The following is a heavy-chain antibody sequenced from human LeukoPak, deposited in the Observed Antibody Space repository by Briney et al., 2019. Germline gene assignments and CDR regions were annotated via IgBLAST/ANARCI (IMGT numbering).Heavy chain of an antibody. J-gene: IGHJ4*02. D-gene: IGHD2-2*01. CDR1: GFTFDDYA. Sequence: RSLRLSCAASGFTFDDYAMHWVRQAPGKGLEWVSGISWNSGSIGYADSVKGRFTISRDNAKNSLYLQMNSLRAEDTALYYCAKSPSIVVVPARGFDYWGQGTLVTVSS. V-gene: IGHV3-9*01. CDR3: AKSPSIVVVPARGFDY. CDR2: ISWNSGSI.